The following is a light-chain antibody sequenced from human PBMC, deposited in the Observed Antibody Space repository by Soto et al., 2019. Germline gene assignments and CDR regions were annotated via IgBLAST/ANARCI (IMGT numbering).Light chain of an antibody. CDR2: SNN. V-gene: IGLV1-44*01. CDR3: AAWDESLNSLV. J-gene: IGLJ2*01. Sequence: QSVLTQPPSASGAPGQRVTISCSGSSSNIGSNTVNWYQQLPGTGPKLLIYSNNQRPSGVPDRFSCSKSGTSASLVISGLQSEDEADYYCAAWDESLNSLVFGGGTKVTVL. CDR1: SSNIGSNT.